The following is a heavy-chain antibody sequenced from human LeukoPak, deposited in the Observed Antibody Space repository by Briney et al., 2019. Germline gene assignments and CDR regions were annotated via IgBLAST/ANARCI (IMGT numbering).Heavy chain of an antibody. CDR1: GFTFSSYS. V-gene: IGHV3-21*03. J-gene: IGHJ6*03. CDR2: ISSSSSYI. D-gene: IGHD2-2*01. Sequence: GGSLRLSCAASGFTFSSYSMNWVRQAPGKGLEWVSSISSSSSYIYYADSVKGRFTISRDNAKNSLYLQMNSLRAEDTALYYCARGYCTSTNCRGHYYNMDVWGKGTTVTVSS. CDR3: ARGYCTSTNCRGHYYNMDV.